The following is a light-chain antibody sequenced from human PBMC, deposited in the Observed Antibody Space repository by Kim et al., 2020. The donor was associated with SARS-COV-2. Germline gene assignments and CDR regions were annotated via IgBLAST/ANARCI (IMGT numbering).Light chain of an antibody. CDR2: AKT. CDR1: SLRTYP. CDR3: KSRDISGNQLV. V-gene: IGLV3-19*01. Sequence: ALGQTVSITCQGDSLRTYPASWYQQKPGQAPVLVINAKTNRPSGIPDRFSGSTSGNTVSLTITGAQAEDEADYYCKSRDISGNQLVFGGGTQLTVL. J-gene: IGLJ3*02.